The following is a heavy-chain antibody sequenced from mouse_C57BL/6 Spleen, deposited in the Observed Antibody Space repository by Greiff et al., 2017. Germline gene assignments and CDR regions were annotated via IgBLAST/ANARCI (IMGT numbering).Heavy chain of an antibody. CDR2: IDPSDSYT. D-gene: IGHD1-1*01. V-gene: IGHV1-69*01. J-gene: IGHJ3*01. CDR3: ARSDYYGSRGDWFAY. CDR1: GYTFTSYW. Sequence: QVQLQQPGAEFVMPGASVKLSCKASGYTFTSYWMHWVKQRPEQGLEWIGEIDPSDSYTNYNQKFKGKSTLTVDKSSSTAYMQLSSLTSEDSAVYYCARSDYYGSRGDWFAYWGQGTLVTVSA.